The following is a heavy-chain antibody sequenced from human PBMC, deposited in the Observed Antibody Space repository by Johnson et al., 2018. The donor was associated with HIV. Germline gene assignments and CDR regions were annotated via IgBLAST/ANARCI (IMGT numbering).Heavy chain of an antibody. J-gene: IGHJ1*01. Sequence: VQLVESGGGLVQPGRSLRLSCAASGFTFDDYAMHWVRQAPGKGLEWVSGISWNSGSIGYADSVKGRFTISRDNAKNSLYLQMHSLRGDDTGHNVRGLLGLRWAMWG. CDR2: ISWNSGSI. CDR3: GLLGLRWAM. V-gene: IGHV3-9*01. D-gene: IGHD3-10*02. CDR1: GFTFDDYA.